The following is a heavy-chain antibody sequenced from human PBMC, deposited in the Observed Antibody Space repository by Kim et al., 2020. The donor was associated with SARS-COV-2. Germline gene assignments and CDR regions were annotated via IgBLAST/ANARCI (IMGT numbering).Heavy chain of an antibody. Sequence: SSSNIPYLKSRVTISVDTSKNQFSLKLSSVTAADTAVYYCAREVYSSSWHWGQGTLVTVSS. CDR2: SS. V-gene: IGHV4-34*01. J-gene: IGHJ4*02. CDR3: AREVYSSSWH. D-gene: IGHD6-13*01.